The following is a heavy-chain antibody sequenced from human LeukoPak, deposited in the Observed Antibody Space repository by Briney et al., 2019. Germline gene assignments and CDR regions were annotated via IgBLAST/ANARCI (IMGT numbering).Heavy chain of an antibody. Sequence: PGGSLRLSCAASGFTFSDYYMSWIRQAPGKGLEWVSAISGSGGSTYYADSVKGRFTISRDNSKNTLYLQMNSLRAEDTAVYYCAKDRIVGALHDYWGQGTLVTVSS. V-gene: IGHV3-23*01. CDR2: ISGSGGST. J-gene: IGHJ4*02. D-gene: IGHD1-26*01. CDR3: AKDRIVGALHDY. CDR1: GFTFSDYY.